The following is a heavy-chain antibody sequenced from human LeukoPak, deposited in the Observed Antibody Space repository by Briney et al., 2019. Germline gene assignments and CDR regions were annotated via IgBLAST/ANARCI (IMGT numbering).Heavy chain of an antibody. V-gene: IGHV4-59*01. CDR3: ARGYGTILGVVISNWFDP. J-gene: IGHJ5*02. Sequence: SETLSLTCTVSGGSISSYYWSWIRQPPGKGLEWSGYIYYSGSTNYNPSLKSRVTISVDTSKNQFSLKLSSVTAADTAVYYCARGYGTILGVVISNWFDPWGQRTLVTVSS. CDR1: GGSISSYY. CDR2: IYYSGST. D-gene: IGHD3-3*01.